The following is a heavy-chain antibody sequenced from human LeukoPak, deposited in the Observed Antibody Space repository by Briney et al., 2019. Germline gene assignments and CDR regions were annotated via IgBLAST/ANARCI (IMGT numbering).Heavy chain of an antibody. V-gene: IGHV3-66*01. Sequence: GGSLRLSCAASGFTFSSYTMNWVRQAPGKGLEWVSVIYSGGGTYYADSVKGRFTISRDNSKNTLYLQMNSLRAEDTAVYYCAKASSSWRLDYFDYWGQGTLVTVSS. CDR1: GFTFSSYT. D-gene: IGHD6-13*01. J-gene: IGHJ4*02. CDR3: AKASSSWRLDYFDY. CDR2: IYSGGGT.